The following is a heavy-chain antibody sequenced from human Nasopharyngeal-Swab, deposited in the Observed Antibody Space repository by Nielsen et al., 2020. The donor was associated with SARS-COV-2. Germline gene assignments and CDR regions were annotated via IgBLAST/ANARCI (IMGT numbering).Heavy chain of an antibody. V-gene: IGHV3-11*06. Sequence: GGSLRLSCEASGFMFVKYAMSWVRQAPGKGLEWVLYISPSSSDTNYADSVKGRFTISRDNAKNSLYLQMNSLRAEDTAVYYCARGHYGLDVWGQGTTVTVSS. CDR3: ARGHYGLDV. CDR1: GFMFVKYA. CDR2: ISPSSSDT. J-gene: IGHJ6*02.